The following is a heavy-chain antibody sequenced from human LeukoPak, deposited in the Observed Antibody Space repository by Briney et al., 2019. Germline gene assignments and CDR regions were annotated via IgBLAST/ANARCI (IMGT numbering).Heavy chain of an antibody. D-gene: IGHD1-1*01. CDR2: IYYSGST. J-gene: IGHJ4*02. CDR3: ARHEDRNWYFDH. CDR1: GGSISSYY. V-gene: IGHV4-59*04. Sequence: RASETLSLTCTVSGGSISSYYWSWIRQPPGKGLEWIGTIYYSGSTYYNPSLKSRVTISVDTSKNQFSLKLSSVTAPDTAVYYCARHEDRNWYFDHWGQGTLVTVSS.